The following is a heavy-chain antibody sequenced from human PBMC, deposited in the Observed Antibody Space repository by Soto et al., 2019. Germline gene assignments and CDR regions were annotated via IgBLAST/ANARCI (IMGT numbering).Heavy chain of an antibody. CDR2: IYHSGST. Sequence: LSLTCAVSGGSISRGGYSWSWIRQPPGKGLEWIGYIYHSGSTYYNPSLKSRVTISVDRSKNQFSLKLSSVTAADTAVYYCARGLASTQDNWFDPWGQGTLVTVSS. J-gene: IGHJ5*02. V-gene: IGHV4-30-2*01. CDR1: GGSISRGGYS. CDR3: ARGLASTQDNWFDP.